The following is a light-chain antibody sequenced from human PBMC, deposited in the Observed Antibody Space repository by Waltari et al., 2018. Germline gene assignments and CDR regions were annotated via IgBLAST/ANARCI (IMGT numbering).Light chain of an antibody. CDR1: QSVSSY. J-gene: IGKJ4*01. CDR2: DAS. V-gene: IGKV3-11*01. Sequence: EIVLTQSPAPLSLSPGERATLSCRASQSVSSYLGWYQQKPGQAPRLVIHDASNRATGIPARFSGSGSGTDFTLTISSLEPEDFAVYYCQHRSSWPLTFGGGTKVEIK. CDR3: QHRSSWPLT.